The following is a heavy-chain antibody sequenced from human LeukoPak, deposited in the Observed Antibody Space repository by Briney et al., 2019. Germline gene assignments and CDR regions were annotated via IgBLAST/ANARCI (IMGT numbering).Heavy chain of an antibody. CDR3: ARDLPHGGLDY. CDR2: ISYDGSNK. D-gene: IGHD3-3*01. V-gene: IGHV3-30-3*01. CDR1: GFTFSSYA. Sequence: GGSLILSWAASGFTFSSYAMHWVRQAPGKGLEWVAVISYDGSNKYYADSVKGRFTISRDNSKNTLYLQMTSLRAEDTAVYSCARDLPHGGLDYWGQGTLVTVSS. J-gene: IGHJ4*02.